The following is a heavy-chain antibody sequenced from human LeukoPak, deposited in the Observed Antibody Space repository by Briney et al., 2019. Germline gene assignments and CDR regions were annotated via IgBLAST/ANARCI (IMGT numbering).Heavy chain of an antibody. CDR3: ARGGYSYGVLGYYYYMDV. J-gene: IGHJ6*03. Sequence: SETLSLTCTVSGGSISSYYWSWIRQPPGKGLEWIGYIYYSGSTNYNPSLKSRVTISVDTSMNQFSLKLSSVTAADTAVYYCARGGYSYGVLGYYYYMDVWGKGTTVTISS. CDR2: IYYSGST. D-gene: IGHD5-18*01. CDR1: GGSISSYY. V-gene: IGHV4-59*01.